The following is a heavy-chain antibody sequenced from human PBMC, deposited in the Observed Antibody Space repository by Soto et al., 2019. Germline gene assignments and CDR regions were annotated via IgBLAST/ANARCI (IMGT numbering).Heavy chain of an antibody. CDR3: ARAFFYHGSDSRGYSFDAFGY. J-gene: IGHJ3*01. CDR1: GYNFTSSG. CDR2: ISAHTGRS. D-gene: IGHD3-22*01. Sequence: QVQLVQSGAEVKKPGASVKVSCKASGYNFTSSGRSWVRQAPGQGVEWMGWISAHTGRSEYAQRFQGRVTMTTDRSTSTAYMELRSLRSDDTAVYYCARAFFYHGSDSRGYSFDAFGYWGQGTLVTVSS. V-gene: IGHV1-18*01.